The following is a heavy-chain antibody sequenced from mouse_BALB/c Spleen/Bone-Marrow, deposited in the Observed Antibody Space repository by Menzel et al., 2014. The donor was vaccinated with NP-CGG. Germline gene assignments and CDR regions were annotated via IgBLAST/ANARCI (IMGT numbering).Heavy chain of an antibody. V-gene: IGHV1-67*01. D-gene: IGHD2-14*01. CDR1: GYTFTDYA. CDR3: ARFGKVRNAMDY. J-gene: IGHJ4*01. CDR2: ISSYYGDA. Sequence: VKLQESGAELVRPGVSVKISCKGSGYTFTDYAVHWVKQSHTKSLEWIGLISSYYGDATYNQKFKGKATMTVDKSSSTALLELARLTSEDSAIYYCARFGKVRNAMDYWGQGTSVTVSS.